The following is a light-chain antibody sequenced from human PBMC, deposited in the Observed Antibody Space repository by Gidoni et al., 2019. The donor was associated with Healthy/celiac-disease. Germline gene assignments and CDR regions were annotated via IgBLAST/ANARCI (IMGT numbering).Light chain of an antibody. CDR1: KLGDKY. CDR2: QDS. J-gene: IGLJ2*01. CDR3: QAWDSSTVV. Sequence: YELTQPPSVSVSPGQTASITCAGDKLGDKYACWYQQKPGQSPVLVIYQDSKRPSGIPERFSGSNSGNTATLTISGTQAMYEADYYCQAWDSSTVVFGGGTKLTVL. V-gene: IGLV3-1*01.